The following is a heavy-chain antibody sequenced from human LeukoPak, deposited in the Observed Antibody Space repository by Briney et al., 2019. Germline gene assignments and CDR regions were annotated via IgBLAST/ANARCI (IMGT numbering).Heavy chain of an antibody. CDR3: ARDLAYSSSPSK. V-gene: IGHV3-21*01. Sequence: GGSLRLSCAASGFTFSRYSMNWVSQAPGKGLEWVSSISGSSSFLYYADSVKGRFTISRDNAKNSLYLQMSSLRAEDTAVYYCARDLAYSSSPSKWGQGTLVTVSS. J-gene: IGHJ4*02. D-gene: IGHD6-13*01. CDR1: GFTFSRYS. CDR2: ISGSSSFL.